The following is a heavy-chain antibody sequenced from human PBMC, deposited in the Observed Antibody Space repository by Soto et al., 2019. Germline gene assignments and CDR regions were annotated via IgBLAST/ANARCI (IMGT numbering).Heavy chain of an antibody. CDR2: IKQDGSEK. CDR3: ARYLVNDAFDI. V-gene: IGHV3-7*01. D-gene: IGHD2-15*01. J-gene: IGHJ3*02. Sequence: GGSLRLSCAASGFTFSSYWMSWVRQAPGKGLEWVANIKQDGSEKYYVDSVKGRFTISRDKAKNSLYLQMNSLRAEDTAVYYCARYLVNDAFDIWGQGTMVTVSS. CDR1: GFTFSSYW.